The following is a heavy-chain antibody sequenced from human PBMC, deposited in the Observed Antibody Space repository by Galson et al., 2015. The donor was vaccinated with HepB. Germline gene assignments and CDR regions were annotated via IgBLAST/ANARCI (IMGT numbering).Heavy chain of an antibody. J-gene: IGHJ4*02. V-gene: IGHV3-73*01. CDR1: GFTFSDSA. D-gene: IGHD2/OR15-2a*01. Sequence: SLRLSCAASGFTFSDSAVHWVRQASGKGLEWIGHIRNKQKNYATAYAASVYGGFLISRDESENTAYLQMNSLKTEDTAVYYCIRHVEYYRAFWGQGALVTVSS. CDR3: IRHVEYYRAF. CDR2: IRNKQKNYAT.